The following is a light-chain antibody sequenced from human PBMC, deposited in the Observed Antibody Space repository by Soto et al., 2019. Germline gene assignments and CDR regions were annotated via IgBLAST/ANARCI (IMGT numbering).Light chain of an antibody. CDR2: GAS. Sequence: EIVLTQSPGTLSLSPGERATLSCRASQSVSSSYLAWYQQKPGQAPRLLIYGASSRATGIPDRFSGSGSGTDFTLTISRLEPEDFAVYYCQQYGSSPFTFGGGTKVPIK. J-gene: IGKJ4*01. CDR3: QQYGSSPFT. V-gene: IGKV3-20*01. CDR1: QSVSSSY.